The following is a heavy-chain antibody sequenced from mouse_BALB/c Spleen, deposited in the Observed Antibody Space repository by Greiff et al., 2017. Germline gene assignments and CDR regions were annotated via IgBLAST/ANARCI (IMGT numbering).Heavy chain of an antibody. CDR1: GYTFTSYW. V-gene: IGHV1S81*02. D-gene: IGHD1-2*01. J-gene: IGHJ3*01. CDR2: INPSNGRT. CDR3: ARSPFTTATGFAY. Sequence: QVQLQQPGAELVKPGASVKLSCKASGYTFTSYWMHWVKQRPGQGLEWIGEINPSNGRTNYNEKFTSKATLTVDKSSSTAYMQLSSLTSEDSAVYYCARSPFTTATGFAYWGQGTLVTVSA.